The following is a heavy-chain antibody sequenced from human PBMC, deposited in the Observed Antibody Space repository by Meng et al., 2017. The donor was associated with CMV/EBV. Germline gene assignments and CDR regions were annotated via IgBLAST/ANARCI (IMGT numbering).Heavy chain of an antibody. V-gene: IGHV4-4*02. CDR1: GGSISSSNW. D-gene: IGHD6-6*01. CDR2: IYHSGST. Sequence: CAVSGGSISSSNWWSWGRQPPGKGLEWIGEIYHSGSTNYNPSLKSRVTISVDKSKNQFSLKLSSVTAADTAVYYCARVQRSSSFGFDPWGQGTLVTVSS. CDR3: ARVQRSSSFGFDP. J-gene: IGHJ5*02.